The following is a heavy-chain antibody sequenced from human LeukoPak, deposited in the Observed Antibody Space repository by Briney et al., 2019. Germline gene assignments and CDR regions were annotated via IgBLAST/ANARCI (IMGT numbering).Heavy chain of an antibody. CDR2: IYTSGST. Sequence: SETLSLTCIVSGGSIGPYYWSWIRQPAGKGLEWIGRIYTSGSTNYNPSLKSRVTISVDTSKNQFSLKLSSVTAADTAVYYCATRDYDFWSGYHTWGQGTLVTVSS. CDR1: GGSIGPYY. J-gene: IGHJ4*02. V-gene: IGHV4-4*07. D-gene: IGHD3-3*01. CDR3: ATRDYDFWSGYHT.